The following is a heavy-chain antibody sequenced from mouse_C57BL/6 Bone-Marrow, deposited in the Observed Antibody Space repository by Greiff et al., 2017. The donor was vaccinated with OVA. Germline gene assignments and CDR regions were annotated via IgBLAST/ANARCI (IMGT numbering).Heavy chain of an antibody. CDR2: IYPGSGNT. CDR3: ARSGKFYYYGSSFYFDY. CDR1: GYTFTDYY. V-gene: IGHV1-84*01. J-gene: IGHJ2*01. Sequence: QVQLQQSGPELVKPGASVKISCKASGYTFTDYYINWVKQRPGQGLEWIRWIYPGSGNTKYNEKFKGKATLTVDTSSSTAYMQLSSLTSEDSAVYFCARSGKFYYYGSSFYFDYWGQGTPLTVSS. D-gene: IGHD1-1*01.